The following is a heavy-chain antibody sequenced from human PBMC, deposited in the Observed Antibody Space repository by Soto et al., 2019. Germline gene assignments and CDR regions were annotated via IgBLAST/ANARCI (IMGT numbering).Heavy chain of an antibody. CDR3: SRFIMVGGWFDPNYYHGMDV. CDR2: ISGYNGNT. D-gene: IGHD6-19*01. V-gene: IGHV1-18*01. Sequence: QVQLVQSGAEVQKPGASVTVSCKTSGYTFSSYGINWVRQAPGQGLEWMGWISGYNGNTNYAQTVQGRVTMTTDTSTGTVYMELRSLKSDDTAIYYCSRFIMVGGWFDPNYYHGMDVWGQGTTVTVSS. J-gene: IGHJ6*02. CDR1: GYTFSSYG.